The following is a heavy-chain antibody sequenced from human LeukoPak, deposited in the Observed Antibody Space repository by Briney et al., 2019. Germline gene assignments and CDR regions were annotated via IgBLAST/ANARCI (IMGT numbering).Heavy chain of an antibody. Sequence: ASVKVSCKASGYTFTSYDIYWVRQATGQGLEWMGWMNPNSGNTGYAQKFQGRVTITRNTSISTAYMELSSLRSEDTAVYYCARDDSEQQPDYWGQGTLVTVSS. CDR3: ARDDSEQQPDY. J-gene: IGHJ4*02. CDR1: GYTFTSYD. V-gene: IGHV1-8*03. CDR2: MNPNSGNT. D-gene: IGHD6-13*01.